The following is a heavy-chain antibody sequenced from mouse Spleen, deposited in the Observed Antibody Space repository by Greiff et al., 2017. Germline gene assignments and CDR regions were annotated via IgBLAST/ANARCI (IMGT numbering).Heavy chain of an antibody. V-gene: IGHV5-17*01. Sequence: EVKLMESGGGLVKPGGSLKLSCAASGFTFSDYGMHWVRQAPEKGLEWVAYISSGSSTIYYAATVKGRFTISRDNAKNTLFLQMTSLRSEDTAMYYCARGVLFDYWGQGTTLTVSS. CDR2: ISSGSSTI. CDR3: ARGVLFDY. D-gene: IGHD1-1*01. CDR1: GFTFSDYG. J-gene: IGHJ2*01.